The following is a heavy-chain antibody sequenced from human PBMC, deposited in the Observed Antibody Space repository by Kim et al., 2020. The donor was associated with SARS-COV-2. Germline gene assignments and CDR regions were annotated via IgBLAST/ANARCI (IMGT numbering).Heavy chain of an antibody. CDR3: ARDDTSGIAADGYYYGMDV. J-gene: IGHJ6*02. V-gene: IGHV1-18*01. CDR2: ISAYNGNT. D-gene: IGHD6-13*01. CDR1: GYTFTSYG. Sequence: ASVKVSCKASGYTFTSYGISWVRQAPGQGLEWMGWISAYNGNTNYAQKLQGRVTMTTDTSTSTAYMELRSLRSDDTAVYYCARDDTSGIAADGYYYGMDVWGQGTTVTVSS.